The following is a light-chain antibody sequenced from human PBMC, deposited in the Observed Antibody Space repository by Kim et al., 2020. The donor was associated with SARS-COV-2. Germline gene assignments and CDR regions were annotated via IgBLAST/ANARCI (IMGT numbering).Light chain of an antibody. Sequence: DIQMTQSPSTLSASVGDRVTITCRASQSISSDLGWYQQKPGKAPKFLIHAASTLESGVPSRFSGSGSGTEFTLTISSLQPEDFATYYCLQHKSYPLTFGGGTKVDIK. CDR3: LQHKSYPLT. CDR2: AAS. V-gene: IGKV1-17*01. CDR1: QSISSD. J-gene: IGKJ4*01.